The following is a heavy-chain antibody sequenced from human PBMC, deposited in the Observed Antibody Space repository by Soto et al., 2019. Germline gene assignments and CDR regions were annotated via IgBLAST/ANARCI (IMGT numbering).Heavy chain of an antibody. D-gene: IGHD3-22*01. CDR3: AAGDSSGYYGG. V-gene: IGHV1-58*01. J-gene: IGHJ4*02. CDR1: GFRFTSSS. CDR2: ITVGTGNT. Sequence: ASVKGSCKASGFRFTSSSVQWVRQARGQRLEWIGWITVGTGNTNYAQKFQERVTITRDMSTSTAYMELSNLRSDDTAVYYCAAGDSSGYYGGWGQGAQVTVSS.